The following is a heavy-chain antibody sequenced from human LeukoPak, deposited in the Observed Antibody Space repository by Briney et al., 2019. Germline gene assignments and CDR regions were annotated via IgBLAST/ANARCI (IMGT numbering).Heavy chain of an antibody. J-gene: IGHJ6*04. CDR1: GFTFSSYS. CDR3: ARVVVVADYYYYGMDV. D-gene: IGHD2-15*01. Sequence: GGPLRLSCAASGFTFSSYSMNWVRQAPGKGLEWVSSISSSSSYIYYADSVKGRFTISRDNAKNSLYLQMNSLRAEDTAVYYCARVVVVADYYYYGMDVWGKGTTVTVSS. V-gene: IGHV3-21*01. CDR2: ISSSSSYI.